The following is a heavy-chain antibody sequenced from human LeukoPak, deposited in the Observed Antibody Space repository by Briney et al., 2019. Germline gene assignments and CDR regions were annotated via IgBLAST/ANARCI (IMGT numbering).Heavy chain of an antibody. D-gene: IGHD3-22*01. Sequence: PSETLSLTCTVSGGSISSGDYYWSWIRQPPGKGLEWIGYIYYSGSTYYNPSLKSRVTISVDTSKNQFSLQLNSVTPGDTAVYYCARDWYYDSSGPSEYFDLWGRGTLVAVSS. CDR2: IYYSGST. CDR1: GGSISSGDYY. V-gene: IGHV4-30-4*08. CDR3: ARDWYYDSSGPSEYFDL. J-gene: IGHJ2*01.